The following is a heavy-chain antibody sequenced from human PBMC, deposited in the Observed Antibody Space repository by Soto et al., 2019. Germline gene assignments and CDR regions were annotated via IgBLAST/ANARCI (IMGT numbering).Heavy chain of an antibody. Sequence: VRQMPGKGLEWMGIIYPGDSDTGYSPSFQGQVTISADKSTSTAYLQWSSLKASDTVMYSCERRQPKLRQGLYMRHEPLVHARY. CDR2: IYPGDSDT. V-gene: IGHV5-51*01. CDR3: ERRQPKLRQGLYMRHEPLVHARY. D-gene: IGHD6-6*01. J-gene: IGHJ4*03.